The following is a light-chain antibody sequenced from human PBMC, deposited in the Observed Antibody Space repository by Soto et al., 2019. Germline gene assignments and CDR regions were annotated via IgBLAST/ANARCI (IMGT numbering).Light chain of an antibody. V-gene: IGKV3-20*01. J-gene: IGKJ1*01. CDR2: GAS. Sequence: EIVLTHPPGTLSLSPAERATLSSRASQSVSSSYLAWYQQKPGQAPRLLIYGASNRATGIPDRFSGSGSGTDFTLTISRLEPEDFAVYYCQQYGSSIRTFGQGTKVDIK. CDR1: QSVSSSY. CDR3: QQYGSSIRT.